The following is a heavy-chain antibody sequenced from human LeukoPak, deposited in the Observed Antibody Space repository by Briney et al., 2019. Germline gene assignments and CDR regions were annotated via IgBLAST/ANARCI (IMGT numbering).Heavy chain of an antibody. CDR1: GGSVRTYY. J-gene: IGHJ3*02. CDR2: VYYSGST. Sequence: PSETLSLTCTVSGGSVRTYYWSWIRQPPGKGLEWIGYVYYSGSTNYKSSLKSRVTISVDTSKNQYSLKLSSVTAADTAVYYCASGYDRGGKHAFDIWGQGTMVTVSS. V-gene: IGHV4-59*02. D-gene: IGHD2-15*01. CDR3: ASGYDRGGKHAFDI.